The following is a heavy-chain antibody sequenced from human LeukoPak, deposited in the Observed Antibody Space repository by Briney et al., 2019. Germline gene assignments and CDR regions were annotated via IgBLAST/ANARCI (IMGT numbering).Heavy chain of an antibody. V-gene: IGHV1-18*01. J-gene: IGHJ4*02. CDR2: ISAYNGNT. CDR3: ARDIGSIWQQLSLLDPPFDY. D-gene: IGHD6-13*01. Sequence: ASVKVSCKASGYTFTSYGISWVRQAPGQGLEWLGWISAYNGNTNYAQTLQGGVTMTTDTSTSTAYMELRSLRSDDTAVYYCARDIGSIWQQLSLLDPPFDYWGQGTLVTVSS. CDR1: GYTFTSYG.